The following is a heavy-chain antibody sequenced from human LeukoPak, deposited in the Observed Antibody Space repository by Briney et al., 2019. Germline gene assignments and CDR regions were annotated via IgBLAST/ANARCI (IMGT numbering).Heavy chain of an antibody. CDR1: GFTFSGYA. V-gene: IGHV3-23*01. J-gene: IGHJ4*02. Sequence: VGSLSLSCAASGFTFSGYATSCVCPAPRERLEWVSAISGSGGNTYYAGSVKGWFTISRDNSKHTLYLQMNSLRAEYTAVYYCAKDAVLRYFAWLPLDYWGQGTLVTVSS. CDR3: AKDAVLRYFAWLPLDY. CDR2: ISGSGGNT. D-gene: IGHD3-9*01.